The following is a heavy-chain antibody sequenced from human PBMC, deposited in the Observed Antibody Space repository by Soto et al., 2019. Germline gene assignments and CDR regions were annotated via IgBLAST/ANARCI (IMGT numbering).Heavy chain of an antibody. CDR2: IIPIFGTA. CDR1: GGTFSSYA. J-gene: IGHJ6*02. Sequence: QVQLVQSGAEVKKPGSSVKVSCKASGGTFSSYAISWVRQAPGQGLEWMGGIIPIFGTANYAQKFQGRVTITADKSTSTAYMELSSLRFEDTAVYYCARVAGSSWYDYYYGMDVWGQGTTVTVSS. D-gene: IGHD6-13*01. V-gene: IGHV1-69*06. CDR3: ARVAGSSWYDYYYGMDV.